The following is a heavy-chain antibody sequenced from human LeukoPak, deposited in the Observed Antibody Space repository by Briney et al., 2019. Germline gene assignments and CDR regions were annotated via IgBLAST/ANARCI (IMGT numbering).Heavy chain of an antibody. CDR1: GGSISINNYY. J-gene: IGHJ4*02. D-gene: IGHD3-10*01. Sequence: SETLSLTCTVSGGSISINNYYWGWIRQPPGKGLEWIGSIYYSGTTYYNPSLKSRVTISVDTPKNQFSLKLNSVTAADTALYYCAKHYMGSSYNHGLDCWGQGTLVTVSS. CDR3: AKHYMGSSYNHGLDC. V-gene: IGHV4-39*01. CDR2: IYYSGTT.